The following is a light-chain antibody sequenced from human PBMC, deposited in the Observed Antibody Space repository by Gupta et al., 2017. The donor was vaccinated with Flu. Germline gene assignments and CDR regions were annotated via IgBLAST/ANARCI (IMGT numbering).Light chain of an antibody. Sequence: GDRVTITCRASQSMSSWLAWYQQKPGKAPKLLIYKASILESGVPSRFSGSGSGTEFTLTISSLQPDDLAAYYCQQYEAYPLTFGGGTKVEIK. CDR2: KAS. CDR3: QQYEAYPLT. V-gene: IGKV1-5*03. J-gene: IGKJ4*01. CDR1: QSMSSW.